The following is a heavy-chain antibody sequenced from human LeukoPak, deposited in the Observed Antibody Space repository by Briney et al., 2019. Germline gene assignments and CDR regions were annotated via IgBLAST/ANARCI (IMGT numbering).Heavy chain of an antibody. CDR3: ARDCSSTSCYTVNYYYYGMDV. CDR2: ISAYNGNT. J-gene: IGHJ6*02. CDR1: GYTFTSYG. V-gene: IGHV1-18*01. Sequence: ASVKVSCKASGYTFTSYGISWVRQAPGQGLEWMGWISAYNGNTNYAQKLQGRVTMTTDTSTSTAYMELRSLRSDDTAVYYCARDCSSTSCYTVNYYYYGMDVWGQGTTATVSS. D-gene: IGHD2-2*02.